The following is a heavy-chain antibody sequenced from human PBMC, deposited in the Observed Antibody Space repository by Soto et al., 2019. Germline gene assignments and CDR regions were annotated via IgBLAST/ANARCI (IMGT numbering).Heavy chain of an antibody. CDR1: GGSISSYY. V-gene: IGHV4-59*01. D-gene: IGHD4-17*01. CDR3: ARGTVTTGIRVGAFDY. J-gene: IGHJ4*02. Sequence: QVQLQESGPGLVKPSETLSLTCTVSGGSISSYYWSWIRQPPGKGLEWIWYIYYSGSTNYNPSLKSRVTISVDTSKNQFSLKLSSVTAADTAVYYCARGTVTTGIRVGAFDYWGQGTLVTVSS. CDR2: IYYSGST.